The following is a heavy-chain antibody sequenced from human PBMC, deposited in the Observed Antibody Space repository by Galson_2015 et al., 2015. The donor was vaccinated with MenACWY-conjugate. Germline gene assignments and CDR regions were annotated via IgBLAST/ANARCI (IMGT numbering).Heavy chain of an antibody. CDR1: GFTFSSYG. Sequence: SLRLSCAASGFTFSSYGMHWVRQAPGKGLEWVAVISYDGSNKYYADSVKGRFTISRDNSKNTLYLQMNSLRAEDTAVYYCAKDLFYYDSSGYAFDIWGQGTMVTVSS. V-gene: IGHV3-30*18. J-gene: IGHJ3*02. CDR2: ISYDGSNK. CDR3: AKDLFYYDSSGYAFDI. D-gene: IGHD3-22*01.